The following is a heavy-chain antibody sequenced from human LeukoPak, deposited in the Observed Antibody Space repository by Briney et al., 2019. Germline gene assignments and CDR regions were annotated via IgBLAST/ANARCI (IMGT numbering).Heavy chain of an antibody. CDR2: IHHSGST. Sequence: PSGTLSLTCAVSGGSISSKNWWSWVRQPPGKGLEWIGEIHHSGSTNYNPSLKSRVTISIDQSKKQFSLRLSSVTAADTAVYYCASYLDSSSWSYYFDYWGQGTLVTVSS. CDR3: ASYLDSSSWSYYFDY. V-gene: IGHV4-4*02. J-gene: IGHJ4*02. D-gene: IGHD6-13*01. CDR1: GGSISSKNW.